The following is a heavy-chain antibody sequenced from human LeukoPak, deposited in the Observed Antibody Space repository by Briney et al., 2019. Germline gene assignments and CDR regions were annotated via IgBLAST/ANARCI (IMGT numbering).Heavy chain of an antibody. CDR3: AKGGGPTVTTYFDY. Sequence: GGSLRLSCAASGFTFSNYSMNWVRQAPGKGLEWVSYITSSSTIYYADSVKGRFTISRDNSKNTLSLQMNSLRAEDTALYYCAKGGGPTVTTYFDYWGQGTLVTVSS. J-gene: IGHJ4*02. CDR2: ITSSSTI. D-gene: IGHD4-17*01. V-gene: IGHV3-69-1*01. CDR1: GFTFSNYS.